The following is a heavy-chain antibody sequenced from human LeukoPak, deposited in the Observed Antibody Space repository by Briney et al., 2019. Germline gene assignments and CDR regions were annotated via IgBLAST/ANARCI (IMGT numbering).Heavy chain of an antibody. V-gene: IGHV3-30*18. CDR3: EKGYITSWYYFEY. CDR2: ISNEGSNK. J-gene: IGHJ4*02. CDR1: GFTISSYG. Sequence: GRSRRLSCIATGFTISSYGMHWIRQAPGKGLEEAAVISNEGSNKYYADSVKGRFTISRDNSKNTVYLQMNSLRAEDTAVYYCEKGYITSWYYFEYWGQGTLVTVSS. D-gene: IGHD6-13*01.